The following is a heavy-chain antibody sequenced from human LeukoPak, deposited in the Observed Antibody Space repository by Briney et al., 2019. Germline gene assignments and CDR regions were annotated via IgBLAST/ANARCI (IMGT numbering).Heavy chain of an antibody. CDR3: ARVDTRDDAFDI. CDR2: ISISSSYI. D-gene: IGHD5-18*01. Sequence: GGSLRLSCAVSGFTFSSYSLNWVRQAPGRGLGGVSFISISSSYIYYADSVRGRFTISRDNAKNSLYLQMNSLRAEHTAVYYCARVDTRDDAFDIWGQGTMVTVSS. J-gene: IGHJ3*02. CDR1: GFTFSSYS. V-gene: IGHV3-21*01.